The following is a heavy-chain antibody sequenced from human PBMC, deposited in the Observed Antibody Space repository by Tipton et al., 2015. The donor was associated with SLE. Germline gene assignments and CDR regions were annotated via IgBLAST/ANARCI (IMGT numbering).Heavy chain of an antibody. J-gene: IGHJ4*02. CDR3: ARGRLWLDY. Sequence: TLSLTCTVSGGSISSGSYYWSWIRQPAGKGLEWIGHIHTSGSTNYNPSLKSRVTISVDTSKNQFSLKVSSVTAADTAVYYCARGRLWLDYWGQGTLVIASS. V-gene: IGHV4-61*09. CDR2: IHTSGST. D-gene: IGHD3-10*01. CDR1: GGSISSGSYY.